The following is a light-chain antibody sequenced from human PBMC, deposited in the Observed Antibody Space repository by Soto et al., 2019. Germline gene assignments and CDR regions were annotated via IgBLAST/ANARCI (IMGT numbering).Light chain of an antibody. J-gene: IGKJ3*01. CDR3: QQRNTWVT. CDR2: DAS. CDR1: QSVSSY. V-gene: IGKV3-11*01. Sequence: EIVLTQSPATLSLSPGERGTLSCRASQSVSSYLAWYQQKPGQAPRLLIYDASNRATGIPARFSGSGSGTDFTLTISSLEPEDFAVYYCQQRNTWVTFGPGTKVDIK.